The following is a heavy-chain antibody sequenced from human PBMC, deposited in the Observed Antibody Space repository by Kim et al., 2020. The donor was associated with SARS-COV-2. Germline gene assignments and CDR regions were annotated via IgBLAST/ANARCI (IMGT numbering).Heavy chain of an antibody. Sequence: ASVKVSCKASGYRFKDFAMHWVRQAPGQRPEWMGYINAGDEKTKYSQKFQDRLTIVVDTSASTAYMELSSLNSEDTAVYFCARHRAQLWFYGMDVWGQGTTVTVSS. J-gene: IGHJ6*02. CDR1: GYRFKDFA. D-gene: IGHD5-18*01. V-gene: IGHV1-3*01. CDR3: ARHRAQLWFYGMDV. CDR2: INAGDEKT.